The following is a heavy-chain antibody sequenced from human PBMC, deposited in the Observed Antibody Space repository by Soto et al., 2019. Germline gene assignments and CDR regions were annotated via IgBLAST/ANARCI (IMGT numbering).Heavy chain of an antibody. CDR3: AKEYDSSGYYYAANFDY. CDR1: GFTFSSYA. V-gene: IGHV3-23*01. J-gene: IGHJ4*02. Sequence: GGSLRLSCAASGFTFSSYAMNWVRQAPGKGLEWVSVISGSGASTYYADSVKGRFTISRDNSKNTLHLQVNSLRAEDTAVYYCAKEYDSSGYYYAANFDYWGQGTLVTVSS. D-gene: IGHD3-22*01. CDR2: ISGSGAST.